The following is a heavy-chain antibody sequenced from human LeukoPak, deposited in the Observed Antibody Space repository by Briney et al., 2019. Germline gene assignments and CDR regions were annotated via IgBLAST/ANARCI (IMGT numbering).Heavy chain of an antibody. Sequence: ASVKVSCKASGGTFSSYAISWVRQAPGQGLEWMGWMNPNSGNTGYAQKFQGRVTMTRNTSISTAYMELSSLRSEDTAVYYCARAPSCSLFSPAARARYFDYWGQGTLVTVSS. D-gene: IGHD2-2*01. CDR3: ARAPSCSLFSPAARARYFDY. CDR2: MNPNSGNT. J-gene: IGHJ4*02. CDR1: GGTFSSYA. V-gene: IGHV1-8*02.